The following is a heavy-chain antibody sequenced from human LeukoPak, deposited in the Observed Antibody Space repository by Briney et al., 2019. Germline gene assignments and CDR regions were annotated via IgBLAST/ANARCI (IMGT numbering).Heavy chain of an antibody. Sequence: GGSLRLSCAASGFTFGSFSVNWLRQAPGEGLEWVSYISSSSSTLYYYADSVKGRFTISRDNAKNSLYLQMNSLRAEDTAVYYCARDRGSGSGYFDYWGQGTLVTVSS. V-gene: IGHV3-48*01. CDR1: GFTFGSFS. J-gene: IGHJ4*02. CDR2: ISSSSSTL. CDR3: ARDRGSGSGYFDY. D-gene: IGHD3-10*01.